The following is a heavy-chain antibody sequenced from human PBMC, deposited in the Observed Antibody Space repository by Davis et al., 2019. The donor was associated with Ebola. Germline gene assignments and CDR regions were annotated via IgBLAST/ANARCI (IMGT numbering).Heavy chain of an antibody. D-gene: IGHD6-19*01. Sequence: VKVSCKASGGTFSSFAITWVRQAPGQGLEWMGGIIPLFGTANYAQRFQGRVTITADESTSTAYMELSSLRSEDAAVYYCARVNGYSSGWNDYWGQGTLVTVSS. V-gene: IGHV1-69*13. J-gene: IGHJ4*02. CDR2: IIPLFGTA. CDR3: ARVNGYSSGWNDY. CDR1: GGTFSSFA.